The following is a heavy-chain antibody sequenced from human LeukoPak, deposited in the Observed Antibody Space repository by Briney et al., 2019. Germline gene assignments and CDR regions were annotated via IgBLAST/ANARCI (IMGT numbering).Heavy chain of an antibody. Sequence: GGSLRLSCGASGFTFSNYGMLWVRQAPGKGLDWVAFIRYDGNNKLYADSVKGRFTISRDNAKNSLYLEMNSLRAEDTAVYYCARTYYDFWSGYYSHEGNPFDYWGQGTLVTVSS. CDR1: GFTFSNYG. V-gene: IGHV3-30*02. J-gene: IGHJ4*02. CDR3: ARTYYDFWSGYYSHEGNPFDY. CDR2: IRYDGNNK. D-gene: IGHD3-3*01.